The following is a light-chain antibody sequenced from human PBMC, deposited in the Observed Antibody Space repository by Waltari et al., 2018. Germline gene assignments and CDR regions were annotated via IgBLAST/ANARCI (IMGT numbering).Light chain of an antibody. CDR3: QQLSSQPLT. CDR2: SAS. Sequence: DIQLTQSPSFLSASVGDRVTIPCRASQGISSYLAWYQQNPGKAPRLLIHSASTLQSGVPSRFSGSGSGTEFTLTISSLQPEDFASYYCQQLSSQPLTFGGGTKVEI. CDR1: QGISSY. J-gene: IGKJ4*01. V-gene: IGKV1-9*01.